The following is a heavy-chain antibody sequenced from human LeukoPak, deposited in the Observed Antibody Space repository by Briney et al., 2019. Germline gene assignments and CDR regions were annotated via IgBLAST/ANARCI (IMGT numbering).Heavy chain of an antibody. Sequence: PGGSLRLSCAASGFTFSSYGMHWVRQAPGKGLEWVAFIRYDGSNKYYADSVKGRFTISRDNSKNTLFVQMNSLRAEDTAVYYCAKDHLRTAVAGTTLDYWGQGTLVTVSS. CDR3: AKDHLRTAVAGTTLDY. CDR1: GFTFSSYG. CDR2: IRYDGSNK. J-gene: IGHJ4*02. D-gene: IGHD6-19*01. V-gene: IGHV3-30*02.